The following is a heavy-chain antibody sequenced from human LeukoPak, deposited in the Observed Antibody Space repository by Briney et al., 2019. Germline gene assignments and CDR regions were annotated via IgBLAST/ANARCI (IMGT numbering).Heavy chain of an antibody. V-gene: IGHV3-33*06. CDR3: AKEYYYDSSGYYLDY. J-gene: IGHJ4*02. Sequence: GGSLRLSFAASGFTFSSYGMHWVRQAPGKGLEWVAVMWYDGSNKYYADSVKGRFTISRDNSKNTLYLQMNSLRAEDTAVYYCAKEYYYDSSGYYLDYWGQGTLVTVSS. CDR2: MWYDGSNK. CDR1: GFTFSSYG. D-gene: IGHD3-22*01.